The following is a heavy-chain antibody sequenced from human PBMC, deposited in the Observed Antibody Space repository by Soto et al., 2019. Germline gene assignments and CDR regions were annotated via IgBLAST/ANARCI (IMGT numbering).Heavy chain of an antibody. J-gene: IGHJ4*02. CDR3: ARDIGGEEYYGSGLDY. CDR1: GYTFTSYG. CDR2: ISAYNGNT. D-gene: IGHD3-10*01. Sequence: QVQLVQSGAEVKKPGASVKVSCKASGYTFTSYGISLVRQAPGQGLERMGWISAYNGNTNYAQKLQSRVTMTTDTSTSTAYMELRSLRSDDTAVYYCARDIGGEEYYGSGLDYWGQGTLVTVSS. V-gene: IGHV1-18*01.